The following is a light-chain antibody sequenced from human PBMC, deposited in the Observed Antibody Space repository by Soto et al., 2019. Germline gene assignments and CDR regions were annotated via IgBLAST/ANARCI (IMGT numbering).Light chain of an antibody. CDR2: DVS. Sequence: QSALTQPPSVSGSTGQSITISCTGTSSDVGGYNYVSWYQQHPGKAPKLVIYDVSNRPSGVSNRFSGSKSGNTASLTISGLQAEDEADYYCSSYTSSSKVFGTGTKVTVL. CDR1: SSDVGGYNY. CDR3: SSYTSSSKV. J-gene: IGLJ1*01. V-gene: IGLV2-14*01.